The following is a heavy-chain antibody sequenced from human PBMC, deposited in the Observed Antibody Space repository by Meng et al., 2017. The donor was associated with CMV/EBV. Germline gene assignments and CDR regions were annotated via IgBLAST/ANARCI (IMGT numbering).Heavy chain of an antibody. CDR1: GGSFSGYY. Sequence: SETLSLTWAVYGGSFSGYYWSWIRQRPGQGLGWIGEINHSGSTNYNPSLKSRVPISVDTSKNQFSLKLSSVTAADTAVYYCASGGPAARYYHYYYGMDVWGQGTTVTVSS. CDR3: ASGGPAARYYHYYYGMDV. D-gene: IGHD2-2*01. CDR2: INHSGST. V-gene: IGHV4-34*01. J-gene: IGHJ6*02.